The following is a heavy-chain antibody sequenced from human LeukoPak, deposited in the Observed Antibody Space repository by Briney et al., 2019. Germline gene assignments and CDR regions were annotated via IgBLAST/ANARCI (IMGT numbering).Heavy chain of an antibody. CDR3: AREHQSMDV. V-gene: IGHV4-61*01. J-gene: IGHJ6*02. D-gene: IGHD2-2*01. CDR2: IYYRGST. Sequence: SGTLSLTCTVSGGSVSSDSYYWSWVRQPPGKGLDWIGYIYYRGSTKYNPSLKSRVTISVETSKNQFSLKLSSVTAADTAVYYCAREHQSMDVWGQGTTVTVSS. CDR1: GGSVSSDSYY.